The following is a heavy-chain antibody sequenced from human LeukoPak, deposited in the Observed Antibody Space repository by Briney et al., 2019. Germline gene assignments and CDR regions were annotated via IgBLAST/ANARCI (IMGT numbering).Heavy chain of an antibody. CDR1: GFTVSSNY. CDR3: ASTVTPGAFDY. J-gene: IGHJ4*02. Sequence: GGSLRLSCAASGFTVSSNYMSWVRQAPGKGLEWVSVIYSGGSTYYADSVKGRFTISRDNSKNTLYLQMNSLRAEDTAVYYCASTVTPGAFDYWGQGTLVTVSS. D-gene: IGHD4-17*01. CDR2: IYSGGST. V-gene: IGHV3-53*01.